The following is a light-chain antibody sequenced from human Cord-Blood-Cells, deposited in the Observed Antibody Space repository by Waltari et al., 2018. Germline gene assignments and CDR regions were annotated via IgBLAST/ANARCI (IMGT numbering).Light chain of an antibody. CDR3: QQRSNWPPYT. CDR2: DAS. J-gene: IGKJ2*01. Sequence: DIVLTQSPATLSLSPGERATLSCMASQSVSSYLAWYQQKPGQPPRLLIYDASTRATGIPARFSGSGAGTDFTLTISSLEPEDFAVYYCQQRSNWPPYTFGQGTKLEIK. CDR1: QSVSSY. V-gene: IGKV3-11*01.